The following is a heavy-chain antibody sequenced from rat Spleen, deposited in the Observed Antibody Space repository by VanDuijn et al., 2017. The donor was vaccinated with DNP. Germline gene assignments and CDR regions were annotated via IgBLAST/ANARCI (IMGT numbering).Heavy chain of an antibody. CDR2: IRTSGSRT. J-gene: IGHJ2*01. Sequence: EVQLVESGGGLVQPGRSLKLSCAASGFTFSNYDMAWVRQAPTKGLEWVATIRTSGSRTYYPDSVKGRFTISRDNAKSTLYLQMDSLRSEDTATYYCATHVNYGGYGSYYFDYWGQGVMVTVSS. CDR3: ATHVNYGGYGSYYFDY. D-gene: IGHD1-11*01. CDR1: GFTFSNYD. V-gene: IGHV5S23*01.